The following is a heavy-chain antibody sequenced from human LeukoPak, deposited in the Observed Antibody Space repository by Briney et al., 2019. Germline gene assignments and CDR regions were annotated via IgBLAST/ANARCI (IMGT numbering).Heavy chain of an antibody. J-gene: IGHJ4*02. D-gene: IGHD2-2*01. CDR2: IKPDGSEK. CDR3: ARMSSYCDY. Sequence: LGGPRSLSCQAPGSTFSSLHIDWYRQPPGKGVESVATIKPDGSEKYCVDSVKGRFTISRDNAKSSLYLQVNSLRVEDTGVYFCARMSSYCDYWGQGTLVTVSS. V-gene: IGHV3-7*01. CDR1: GSTFSSLH.